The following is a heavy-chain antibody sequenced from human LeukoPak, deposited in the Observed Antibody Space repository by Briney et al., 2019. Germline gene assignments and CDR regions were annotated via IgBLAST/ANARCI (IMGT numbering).Heavy chain of an antibody. D-gene: IGHD3/OR15-3a*01. CDR2: IYYSGNT. CDR1: GGSISSSSYY. Sequence: SETLSLTCTVSGGSISSSSYYWGWIRQPPGKGLEWIGSIYYSGNTYYNASLKSQVPISIDTSKNRFSLKLTSVTAADTAVYYCARQTGSGLFILPGGQGTLVTVSS. J-gene: IGHJ4*02. CDR3: ARQTGSGLFILP. V-gene: IGHV4-39*01.